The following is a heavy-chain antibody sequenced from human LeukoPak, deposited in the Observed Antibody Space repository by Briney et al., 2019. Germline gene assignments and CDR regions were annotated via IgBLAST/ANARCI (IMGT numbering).Heavy chain of an antibody. D-gene: IGHD3-3*01. CDR3: ATPPRRSGYDYYGMDV. Sequence: GGSLRLSCAASGFTFSSYGMHWVRQAPGKGLEWVAFIRYDGSNKYYADSVKGRFTISRGNAKNSLYLQMNSLRAEDTAVYYCATPPRRSGYDYYGMDVWGQGTTVTVSS. CDR1: GFTFSSYG. J-gene: IGHJ6*02. CDR2: IRYDGSNK. V-gene: IGHV3-30*02.